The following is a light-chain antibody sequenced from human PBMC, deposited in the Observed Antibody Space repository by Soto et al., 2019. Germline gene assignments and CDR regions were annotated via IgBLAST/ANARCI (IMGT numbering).Light chain of an antibody. CDR1: QSISRN. Sequence: EIVMTQSPGTLSVSPGGRATLSCRASQSISRNLAWYQQRPGQAPRLLIYGASTSATGTPARFSGSGSGTDFTLTISSLQSEDFAVYFCQQYDTRHTFGGGTKVEIK. V-gene: IGKV3-15*01. CDR3: QQYDTRHT. CDR2: GAS. J-gene: IGKJ4*01.